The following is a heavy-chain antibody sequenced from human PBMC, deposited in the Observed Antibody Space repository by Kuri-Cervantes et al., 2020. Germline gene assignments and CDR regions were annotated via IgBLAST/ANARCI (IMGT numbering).Heavy chain of an antibody. CDR1: GYTFTSYD. J-gene: IGHJ3*02. CDR2: MNPNSGNT. CDR3: ARGGTDDYIWGSYRNDGFDI. Sequence: ASVKVSCKASGYTFTSYDINWVRQATGQGLEWMGWMNPNSGNTGYAQKFQGRVTMTRNTSISTAYMELSSLRSEDTAVYYCARGGTDDYIWGSYRNDGFDIWGQGTMVTVSS. V-gene: IGHV1-8*01. D-gene: IGHD3-16*02.